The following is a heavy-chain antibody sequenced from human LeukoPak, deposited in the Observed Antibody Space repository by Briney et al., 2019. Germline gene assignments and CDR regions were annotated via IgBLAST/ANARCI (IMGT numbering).Heavy chain of an antibody. CDR2: MNPNSGNT. J-gene: IGHJ4*02. V-gene: IGHV1-8*01. CDR1: GYTFTSYD. Sequence: ASVKVSCKASGYTFTSYDMNWVRQATGQGLEWMGWMNPNSGNTGYAQKFQGRVTMNRNTTISTAYMELSSLRSEDTAVYYCARKSGIFGLVIIDYWGQGTLVTVSS. D-gene: IGHD3/OR15-3a*01. CDR3: ARKSGIFGLVIIDY.